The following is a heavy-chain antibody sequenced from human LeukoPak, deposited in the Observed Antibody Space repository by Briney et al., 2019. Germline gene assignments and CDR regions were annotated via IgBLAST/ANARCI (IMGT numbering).Heavy chain of an antibody. V-gene: IGHV4-39*01. Sequence: PSETLSLTCTVSGGSISSSSYYWGWIRQPPGKGLEWIGSIYYSGSTYYNPSLKSRVTISVDTSKNQFSLKLSSVTAADTAVYYCARGHGDSMVWVYWYFDLWGRGTLVTVSS. CDR3: ARGHGDSMVWVYWYFDL. CDR2: IYYSGST. D-gene: IGHD4-17*01. CDR1: GGSISSSSYY. J-gene: IGHJ2*01.